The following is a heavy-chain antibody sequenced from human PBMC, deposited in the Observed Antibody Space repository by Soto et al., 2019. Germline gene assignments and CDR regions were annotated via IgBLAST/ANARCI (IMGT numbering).Heavy chain of an antibody. CDR1: GFTFSSYA. D-gene: IGHD3-3*01. CDR2: ISGSGGST. CDR3: AKTYYDFWSGYSQFDY. J-gene: IGHJ4*02. V-gene: IGHV3-23*01. Sequence: GGSLRLSCAASGFTFSSYAMSWVRQAPGKGLEWVSAISGSGGSTYYADSVKGRFTISRDNSKNTLYLQMNSLRAEDTAVYYCAKTYYDFWSGYSQFDYWGQGTLVTVSS.